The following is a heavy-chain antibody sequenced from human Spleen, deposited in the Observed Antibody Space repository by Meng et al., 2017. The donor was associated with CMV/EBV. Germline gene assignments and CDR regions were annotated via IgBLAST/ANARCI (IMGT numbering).Heavy chain of an antibody. CDR1: GFTFSSYV. CDR3: AKDWGGYCNGTSC. V-gene: IGHV3-23*01. Sequence: GESQKISCAASGFTFSSYVMTWVRQAPGKGLEWVSGINNSGDTYYADSVKGRFTISRDNSKNTLYLQMNSLRVEDTAVYYCAKDWGGYCNGTSCWGQGTLVTVS. D-gene: IGHD2-2*01. J-gene: IGHJ4*02. CDR2: INNSGDT.